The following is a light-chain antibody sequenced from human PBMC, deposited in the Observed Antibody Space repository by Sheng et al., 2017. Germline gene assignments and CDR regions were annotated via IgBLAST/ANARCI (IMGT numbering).Light chain of an antibody. CDR1: ESVSNY. J-gene: IGKJ1*01. V-gene: IGKV3-15*01. CDR2: GAS. Sequence: EIVLTQSPATLSLSPGERATLSCRASESVSNYLAWYQQKPGQAPRLLIYGASTRATGIPARFSGSGSGTEFTLTISSLQSEDFAVYYCQQYNKWVTFGQGTKVEIK. CDR3: QQYNKWVT.